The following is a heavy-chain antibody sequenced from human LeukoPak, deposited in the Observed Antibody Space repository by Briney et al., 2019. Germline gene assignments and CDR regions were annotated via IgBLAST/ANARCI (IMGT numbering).Heavy chain of an antibody. CDR1: GYSFSTYW. V-gene: IGHV5-51*01. D-gene: IGHD2-8*01. Sequence: PGESLKISCKGSGYSFSTYWIAWVRQMPGKGPEWVGIIYPADSDTRYSPSFQGQVTISADKSISTAYLQWSSLKASDTAMYYCARHYRYCTNGVCHTPAVDYWGQGTLVTVSS. J-gene: IGHJ4*02. CDR2: IYPADSDT. CDR3: ARHYRYCTNGVCHTPAVDY.